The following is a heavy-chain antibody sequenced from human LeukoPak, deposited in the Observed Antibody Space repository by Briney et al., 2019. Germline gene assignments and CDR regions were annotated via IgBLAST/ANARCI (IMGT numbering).Heavy chain of an antibody. V-gene: IGHV1-18*01. CDR3: AREVERGYFDY. CDR1: GGTFSSYA. J-gene: IGHJ4*02. D-gene: IGHD1-1*01. Sequence: GASVKVSCKASGGTFSSYAISWVRQAPGQGLEWMGWISAYNGNTNYAQKLQGRVTMTTDTSTSTAYMELRSLRSDDTAVYYCAREVERGYFDYWGQGTLVTVAS. CDR2: ISAYNGNT.